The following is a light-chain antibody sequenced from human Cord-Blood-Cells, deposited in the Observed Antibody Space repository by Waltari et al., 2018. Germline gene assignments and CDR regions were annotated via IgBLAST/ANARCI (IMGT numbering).Light chain of an antibody. CDR3: CSYAGSSYV. CDR2: DVS. V-gene: IGLV2-11*01. Sequence: QSALTQPRSVSGSPGQPVTISCTGTRSDVVGSNSVSWYQQHPGKAPKLMIYDVSKRPSGVPDRFSGSKSGNTASLTISGLQAEDEADYYCCSYAGSSYVFGTGTKVTVL. J-gene: IGLJ1*01. CDR1: RSDVVGSNS.